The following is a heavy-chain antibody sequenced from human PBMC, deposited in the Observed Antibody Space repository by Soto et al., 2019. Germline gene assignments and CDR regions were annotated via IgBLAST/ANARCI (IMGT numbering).Heavy chain of an antibody. V-gene: IGHV6-1*01. CDR2: TYYKSTWYN. Sequence: QVQLQQSGPGLVKPSQTLSLTCAVSGYSVSTYSAAWNWIRQSPSRGLEWLGRTYYKSTWYNDSAESVRSRISINPDKSKNQFSLQLNSVTPEDTAVYYCARAWGSGWYLDYWGQGILVTVSS. J-gene: IGHJ4*02. CDR3: ARAWGSGWYLDY. CDR1: GYSVSTYSAA. D-gene: IGHD6-19*01.